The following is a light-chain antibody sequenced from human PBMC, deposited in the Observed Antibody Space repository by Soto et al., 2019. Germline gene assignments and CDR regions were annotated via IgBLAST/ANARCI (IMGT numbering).Light chain of an antibody. CDR1: QSVSSN. V-gene: IGKV3-15*01. CDR2: GAS. CDR3: QQFQPCSR. J-gene: IGKJ1*01. Sequence: EIVMTHALVTLSLSHADRAKFSFRASQSVSSNLAWYQQKPGQAPRLLIYGASTRATGIPARFSGSGSGTEFTLTISSLQPEDFATYYCQQFQPCSRFGPGTKVDIK.